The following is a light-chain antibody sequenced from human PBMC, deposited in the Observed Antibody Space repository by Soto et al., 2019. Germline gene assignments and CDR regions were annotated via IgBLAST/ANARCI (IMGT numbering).Light chain of an antibody. V-gene: IGKV3-20*01. CDR3: QQYGSSPQT. J-gene: IGKJ1*01. CDR1: QSVSSSY. CDR2: GAS. Sequence: IVLTQSPGTLSLSPGERATLSCRASQSVSSSYLAWYQQKPGQAPRLLIYGASSRATGIPDRFSGSGSGTDFTLTISRLEPEEYAVYYCQQYGSSPQTFGQGTTVDIK.